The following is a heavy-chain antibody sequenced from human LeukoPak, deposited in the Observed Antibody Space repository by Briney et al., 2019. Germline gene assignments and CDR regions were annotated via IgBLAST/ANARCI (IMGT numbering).Heavy chain of an antibody. CDR3: ARAGAANGDAFDI. D-gene: IGHD1-26*01. CDR2: IYYSGST. CDR1: GGSISSSSYY. J-gene: IGHJ3*02. Sequence: SETLSLTCTVSGGSISSSSYYWGWIRQPPGKGLEWIGSIYYSGSTYYNPSLKSRVTISVDTSKNQFSLKLSSVTAADTAVYYCARAGAANGDAFDIWGQGTMVTVSS. V-gene: IGHV4-39*07.